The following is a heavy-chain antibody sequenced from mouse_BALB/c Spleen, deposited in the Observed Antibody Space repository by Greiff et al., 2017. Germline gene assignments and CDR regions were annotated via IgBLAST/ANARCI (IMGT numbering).Heavy chain of an antibody. J-gene: IGHJ4*01. Sequence: EVQGVESGGDLVKPGGSLKLSCAASGFTFSSYGMSWVRQTPDKRLEWVATISSGGSYTYYPDSVKGRFTISRDNAKNTLYLQMSSLKSEDTAMYYCARDDYDGGDYYAMDYWGQGTSVTVSS. CDR2: ISSGGSYT. D-gene: IGHD2-4*01. CDR1: GFTFSSYG. CDR3: ARDDYDGGDYYAMDY. V-gene: IGHV5-6*01.